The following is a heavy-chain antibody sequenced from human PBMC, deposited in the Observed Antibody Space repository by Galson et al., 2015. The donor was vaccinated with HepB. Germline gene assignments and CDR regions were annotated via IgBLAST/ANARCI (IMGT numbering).Heavy chain of an antibody. D-gene: IGHD3-10*01. CDR3: ARARRYYGSGSSFDY. Sequence: SLRLSCAASGFAFSNYVMSWVRQAPGKGLEWVSTISASGDDTYYADPVKGRFTISRDNANNSLSLQMNSLRAEDTAVYYCARARRYYGSGSSFDYWGQGTLVTVSS. J-gene: IGHJ4*02. V-gene: IGHV3-23*01. CDR2: ISASGDDT. CDR1: GFAFSNYV.